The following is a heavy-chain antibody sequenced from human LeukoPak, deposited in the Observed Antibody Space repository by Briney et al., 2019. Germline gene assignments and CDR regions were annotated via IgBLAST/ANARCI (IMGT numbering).Heavy chain of an antibody. D-gene: IGHD4-17*01. J-gene: IGHJ4*02. Sequence: GGSLRLSCAASGFTFSSYGMHGVRQAPGKGLEWVAVISYDGSNKYYADSVKGRFTISRDNSKNTLYLQMNSLRAEDTAVYYCAKGAYGDFGLIDYWGQGTLVTVSS. CDR1: GFTFSSYG. V-gene: IGHV3-30*18. CDR2: ISYDGSNK. CDR3: AKGAYGDFGLIDY.